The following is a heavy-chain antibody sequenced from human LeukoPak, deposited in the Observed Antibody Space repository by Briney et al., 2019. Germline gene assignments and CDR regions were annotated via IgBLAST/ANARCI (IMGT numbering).Heavy chain of an antibody. D-gene: IGHD3-10*01. CDR2: ISYDGSNK. Sequence: SGGSLRLSCAASGFTFSSYAMHWVRQAPGKGLEWVAVISYDGSNKYYADSVKGRFTISRDNSKNTLYLQMNSLRAEDTAVYYCARGPPQYYYRSGSYSQALDYRGQGTLVTVSS. J-gene: IGHJ4*02. V-gene: IGHV3-30*04. CDR3: ARGPPQYYYRSGSYSQALDY. CDR1: GFTFSSYA.